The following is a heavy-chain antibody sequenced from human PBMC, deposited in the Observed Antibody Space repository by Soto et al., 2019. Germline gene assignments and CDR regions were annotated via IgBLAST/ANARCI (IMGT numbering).Heavy chain of an antibody. CDR3: ATIAAAGKMYFDY. Sequence: ASVKVACKASGYTFTSYGISWVRQDPGQGLEWMGWISAYNGNTNYAQKLQGRVTMTTDTSTSTAYMELRSLRSDDTAVYYCATIAAAGKMYFDYWGQGTLVTVSS. D-gene: IGHD6-13*01. V-gene: IGHV1-18*01. CDR1: GYTFTSYG. J-gene: IGHJ4*02. CDR2: ISAYNGNT.